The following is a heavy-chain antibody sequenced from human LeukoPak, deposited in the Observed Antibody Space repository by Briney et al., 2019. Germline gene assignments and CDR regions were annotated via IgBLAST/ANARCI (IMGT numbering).Heavy chain of an antibody. Sequence: ASVKVSCKASGYTFTSYGISWVRQAPGQGLEWMGWISAYNGNTNYAQKLQGRVTMTTDTSTSTAYMELRSLRSDDTAVYYCARDLSGAAAAGYIFDCWGQGTLVTVSS. CDR1: GYTFTSYG. D-gene: IGHD6-13*01. CDR3: ARDLSGAAAAGYIFDC. V-gene: IGHV1-18*01. CDR2: ISAYNGNT. J-gene: IGHJ4*02.